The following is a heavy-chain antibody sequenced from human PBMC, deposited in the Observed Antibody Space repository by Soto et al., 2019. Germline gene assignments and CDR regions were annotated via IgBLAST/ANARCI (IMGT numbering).Heavy chain of an antibody. D-gene: IGHD6-13*01. CDR1: GFTFSSYG. CDR2: ISYDGSNK. CDR3: AKAPRIAAAGTAYWYFDL. Sequence: QVQLVESGGGVVQPGRSLRLSCAASGFTFSSYGMHWVRQAPGKGLEWVAVISYDGSNKYYADSVKGRFTISRDNSKNTLYLQMTSLRAEDTAVYYCAKAPRIAAAGTAYWYFDLWGRGTLVTVSS. J-gene: IGHJ2*01. V-gene: IGHV3-30*18.